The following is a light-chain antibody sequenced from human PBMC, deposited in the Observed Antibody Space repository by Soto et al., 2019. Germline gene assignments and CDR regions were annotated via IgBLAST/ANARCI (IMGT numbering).Light chain of an antibody. Sequence: DIFMTQSPDSLAVSLGERATIHCKSSQSVLYSAKNKNFLTWYQQKPGKAPERLIYEASVLQSGVPSRFSGSGSGTEFTLTVSSLQPEDFATYYCVQHYSYPLTFGGGTKVDI. CDR3: VQHYSYPLT. CDR2: EAS. V-gene: IGKV4-1*01. CDR1: QSVLYSAKNKNF. J-gene: IGKJ4*01.